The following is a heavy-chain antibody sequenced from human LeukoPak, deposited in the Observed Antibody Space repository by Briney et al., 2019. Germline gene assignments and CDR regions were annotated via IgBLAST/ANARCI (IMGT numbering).Heavy chain of an antibody. CDR3: ARVGRWLQDWYFDL. J-gene: IGHJ2*01. V-gene: IGHV1-2*06. D-gene: IGHD5-24*01. CDR2: INPNSGGT. Sequence: ASVKVSCKASGYTFTGYYMHWVRRAPGQGLEWMGRINPNSGGTNYAQKFQGRVTMTRDTSISTAYMELSRLRSDDTAVYYCARVGRWLQDWYFDLWGRGTLVTVSS. CDR1: GYTFTGYY.